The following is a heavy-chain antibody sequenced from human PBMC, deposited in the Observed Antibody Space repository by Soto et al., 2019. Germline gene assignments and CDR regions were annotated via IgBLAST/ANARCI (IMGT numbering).Heavy chain of an antibody. J-gene: IGHJ6*02. Sequence: QPGGSLRLSCAASGFTFSSYGMHWVRQAPGKGLERVAVISYDGSNKYYADSVKGRFTISRDNSKNTLYLQMNSLRAEDTAVYYCAKDRTGTTYDYYYGMDVWGQGTTVTVSS. V-gene: IGHV3-30*18. CDR2: ISYDGSNK. D-gene: IGHD1-1*01. CDR3: AKDRTGTTYDYYYGMDV. CDR1: GFTFSSYG.